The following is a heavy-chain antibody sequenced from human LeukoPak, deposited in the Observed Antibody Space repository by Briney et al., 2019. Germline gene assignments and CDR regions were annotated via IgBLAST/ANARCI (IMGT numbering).Heavy chain of an antibody. V-gene: IGHV4-59*08. CDR3: ARHGDHGDYFDY. Sequence: PSETLSLTCTVSGGSISNYYWSWIRQPPGKGLEWIAYIYYNGNTNYNPTLKSRVTISVDTSKNQFSLKVSSVTAADTAVYYCARHGDHGDYFDYWGQGTLVAVAS. J-gene: IGHJ4*02. CDR2: IYYNGNT. CDR1: GGSISNYY. D-gene: IGHD4-17*01.